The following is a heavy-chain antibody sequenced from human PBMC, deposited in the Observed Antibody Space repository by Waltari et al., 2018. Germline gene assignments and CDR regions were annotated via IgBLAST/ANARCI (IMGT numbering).Heavy chain of an antibody. CDR1: GYTFTGSY. D-gene: IGHD3-22*01. CDR3: ARGYYDSSGYYYQGDY. Sequence: QVQLVQSGAEVKKPGASVKVSCKASGYTFTGSYMHWVRQAPGQGLEWMGWINPNSGGTNYAQKFQGRVTMTRDTSISTAYMELSRLRSDDTAVYYCARGYYDSSGYYYQGDYWGQGTLVTVSS. J-gene: IGHJ4*02. V-gene: IGHV1-2*02. CDR2: INPNSGGT.